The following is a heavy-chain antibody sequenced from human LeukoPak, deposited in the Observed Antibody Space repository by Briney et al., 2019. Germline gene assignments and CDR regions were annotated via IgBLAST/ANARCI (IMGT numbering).Heavy chain of an antibody. D-gene: IGHD6-19*01. V-gene: IGHV4-30-2*01. CDR1: GGSISSGGYS. CDR2: IYHSGST. CDR3: ARGVAVAGTGWFDP. Sequence: SETLSLTCAVSGGSISSGGYSWSWIRQPPGKGLEWIGYIYHSGSTYYNPSLKSRVTISVDRSKNQFSLKLGSVTAADTAVYYCARGVAVAGTGWFDPWGQGTLVTVSS. J-gene: IGHJ5*02.